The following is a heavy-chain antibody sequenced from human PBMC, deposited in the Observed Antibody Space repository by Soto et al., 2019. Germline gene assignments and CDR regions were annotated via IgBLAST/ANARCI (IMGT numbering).Heavy chain of an antibody. V-gene: IGHV1-3*01. CDR2: INAGNSDT. J-gene: IGHJ5*02. CDR1: GGTFSSYT. Sequence: ASVKVSCKASGGTFSSYTISWVRQAPGQRLEWMGWINAGNSDTKYSQKFQGRVTITSDTSASTAYMELSSLRSEDTAVYYCTRLPHDYYGSAYYNWFDPWGQGTLVTVSS. CDR3: TRLPHDYYGSAYYNWFDP. D-gene: IGHD3-10*01.